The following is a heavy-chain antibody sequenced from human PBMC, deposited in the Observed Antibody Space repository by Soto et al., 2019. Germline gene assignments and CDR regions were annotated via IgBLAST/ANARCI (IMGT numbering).Heavy chain of an antibody. D-gene: IGHD6-13*01. V-gene: IGHV4-30-4*01. J-gene: IGHJ3*01. CDR2: VSYTGSS. CDR3: TKSGAAVEEDPLDV. Sequence: PSETLSLTCTVSGGSTRSGNFFWSWIRQPPGKGLECIGYVSYTGSSYYNPSLQSRVSISEDTSKNMFSLTLRSVTAADTAVYYCTKSGAAVEEDPLDVWGQGTMVTVSS. CDR1: GGSTRSGNFF.